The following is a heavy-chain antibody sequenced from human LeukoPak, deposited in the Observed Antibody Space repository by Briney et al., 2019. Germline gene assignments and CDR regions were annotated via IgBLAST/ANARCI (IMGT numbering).Heavy chain of an antibody. CDR2: ISGSGGST. V-gene: IGHV3-23*01. J-gene: IGHJ4*02. CDR3: AKAPGGGSGPD. D-gene: IGHD2-15*01. CDR1: GFTFSSYA. Sequence: GGSLRLSCAASGFTFSSYAMSWVRQAPGKGLEWVSAISGSGGSTYYADSVKGWFTISRDNSKNTLYLQMNSLRAEDTAVYYCAKAPGGGSGPDWGQGTLVTVSS.